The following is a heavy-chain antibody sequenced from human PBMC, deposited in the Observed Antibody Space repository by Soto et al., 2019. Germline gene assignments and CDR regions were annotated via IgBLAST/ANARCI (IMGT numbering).Heavy chain of an antibody. Sequence: PGGSLRLSCAASGFTFISYGMHWVRQAPGKGLEWVAVIWYDGSNKYYADSVKGRFTISRDNSKNTLYLQMNSLRAEDTAVYYCARDRYYDSSGYYYTVPDAFDIWGQGTMVTVSS. CDR3: ARDRYYDSSGYYYTVPDAFDI. CDR2: IWYDGSNK. D-gene: IGHD3-22*01. V-gene: IGHV3-33*01. CDR1: GFTFISYG. J-gene: IGHJ3*02.